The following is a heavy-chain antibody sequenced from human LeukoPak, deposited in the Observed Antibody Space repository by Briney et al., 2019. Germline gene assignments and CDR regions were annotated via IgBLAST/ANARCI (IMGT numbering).Heavy chain of an antibody. CDR2: INTYSGYT. V-gene: IGHV1-18*01. CDR1: GYTFTSYL. CDR3: ARDIASGDYFERRHYYDY. D-gene: IGHD4-17*01. J-gene: IGHJ4*02. Sequence: ASVKVSCKATGYTFTSYLITWVRQAPGQGLEWMGWINTYSGYTDYAQNLQGRITITTDTSTTTAYMELRSLRSDDTAVYYCARDIASGDYFERRHYYDYWGQGTLLTVSS.